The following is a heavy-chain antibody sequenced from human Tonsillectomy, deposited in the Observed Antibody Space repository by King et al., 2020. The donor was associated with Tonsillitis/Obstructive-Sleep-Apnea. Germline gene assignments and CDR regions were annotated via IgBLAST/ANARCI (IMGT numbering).Heavy chain of an antibody. Sequence: VQLVESGAEVKKPGESLRISCKGSGYSFTSYWISWVRKMPGKGLEWMGRIDPSDSYTNYSPSFQGHVTISADKSISTAYLQWSSLKASDTAMYYCARGPYIAAAGSYNWFDPWGQGTLVTVSS. V-gene: IGHV5-10-1*03. D-gene: IGHD6-13*01. CDR1: GYSFTSYW. CDR3: ARGPYIAAAGSYNWFDP. J-gene: IGHJ5*02. CDR2: IDPSDSYT.